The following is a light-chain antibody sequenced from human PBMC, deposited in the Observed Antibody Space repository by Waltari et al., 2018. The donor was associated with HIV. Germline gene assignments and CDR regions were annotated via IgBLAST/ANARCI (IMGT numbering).Light chain of an antibody. Sequence: VLTKSTGTPSLSPGERANLSCRASQSVPNNYLAWYQKKVGQAPRLLIYGASTRATDIPSRFTGSGSGADFTLTITRLEPEDFAVYYCQRYGTSPQWTFGQGTKVEIK. V-gene: IGKV3-20*01. CDR3: QRYGTSPQWT. J-gene: IGKJ1*01. CDR2: GAS. CDR1: QSVPNNY.